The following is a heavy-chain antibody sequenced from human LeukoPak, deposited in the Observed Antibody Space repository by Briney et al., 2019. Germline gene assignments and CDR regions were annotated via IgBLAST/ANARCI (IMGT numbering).Heavy chain of an antibody. V-gene: IGHV1-3*01. CDR1: GYTFTSYA. CDR3: ARRIAAAGNNWFDP. D-gene: IGHD6-13*01. Sequence: GASVKVSCKASGYTFTSYAMHWVRQAPGQRLEWMGWIKAGDGKTKYSQKFRGRVTITKDTSTSTAYMELSSLRSEDTGVYYCARRIAAAGNNWFDPWREGTLVSVPS. CDR2: IKAGDGKT. J-gene: IGHJ5*02.